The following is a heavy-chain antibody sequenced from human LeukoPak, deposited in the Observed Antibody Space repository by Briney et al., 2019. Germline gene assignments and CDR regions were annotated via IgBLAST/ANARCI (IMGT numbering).Heavy chain of an antibody. Sequence: GGSLRLSCAASGFTFSSYAMSWVRRAPGKGLEWVSIISGSGGSRHYADSVKGRFTISRDNSKNTLYLQMNSLRAENTAVYYCAKMDIVMVTANVFQNWGQGTLVTVSS. CDR2: ISGSGGSR. D-gene: IGHD2-21*02. V-gene: IGHV3-23*01. J-gene: IGHJ1*01. CDR3: AKMDIVMVTANVFQN. CDR1: GFTFSSYA.